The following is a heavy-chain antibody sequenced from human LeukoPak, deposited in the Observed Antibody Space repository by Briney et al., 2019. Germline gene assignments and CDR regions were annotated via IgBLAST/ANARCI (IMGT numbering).Heavy chain of an antibody. CDR1: GYTLTTQS. CDR3: AREILRLDI. V-gene: IGHV7-4-1*02. Sequence: ASVKVSCKASGYTLTTQSMNWVRQAPGQGLEWMGWINTDTGSSTYAQGFTGRFVFSVDTSVSTAYLQISSLKTEDTAVYYCAREILRLDIWGQGTMVTASS. J-gene: IGHJ3*02. CDR2: INTDTGSS.